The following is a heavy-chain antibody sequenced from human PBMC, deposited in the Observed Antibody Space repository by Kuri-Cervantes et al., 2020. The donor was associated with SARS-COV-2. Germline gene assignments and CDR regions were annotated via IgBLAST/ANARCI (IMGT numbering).Heavy chain of an antibody. CDR1: GFTFSESY. V-gene: IGHV3-11*01. CDR2: IGGGGVTI. Sequence: GGSLRLSCEASGFTFSESYMSWIRQAPGKGLEWLSYIGGGGVTIDYADSVKGRFTISRDNAKNSLYLEMNSLRAEDTAVYYCARGDLGVTIFGVGAFDIWGQGTMVTVSS. D-gene: IGHD3-3*01. CDR3: ARGDLGVTIFGVGAFDI. J-gene: IGHJ3*02.